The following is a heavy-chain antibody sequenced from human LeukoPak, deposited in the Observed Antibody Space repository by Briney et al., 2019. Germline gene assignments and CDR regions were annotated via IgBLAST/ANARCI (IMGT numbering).Heavy chain of an antibody. CDR3: ARFGYRSGSDY. CDR2: IYPGDSDT. J-gene: IGHJ4*02. V-gene: IGHV5-51*01. Sequence: GESLKISCKGSGYSFTSYWIGWVRQMPGKGLEWMGIIYPGDSDTRYSPSFQGQVTISADKSISTAYMELRRLRSDDTAVYYCARFGYRSGSDYWGQGTLATVSS. D-gene: IGHD6-19*01. CDR1: GYSFTSYW.